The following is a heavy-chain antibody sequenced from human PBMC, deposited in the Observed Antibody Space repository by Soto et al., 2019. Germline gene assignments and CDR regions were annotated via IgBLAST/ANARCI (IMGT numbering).Heavy chain of an antibody. CDR2: ITTSGGNT. J-gene: IGHJ6*03. V-gene: IGHV3-23*01. CDR1: GFTFSTYA. D-gene: IGHD2-8*01. Sequence: EVQLLESGGGLVQPGGSLRLSCAASGFTFSTYAMSWVRQAPGKGLEWVSTITTSGGNTYYADSVQGRFTISRDNSKKKLYLKMNSLRAEDTAVYYCAGRYCTNGVCYTNYYYYIDVWGKGTTVTVSS. CDR3: AGRYCTNGVCYTNYYYYIDV.